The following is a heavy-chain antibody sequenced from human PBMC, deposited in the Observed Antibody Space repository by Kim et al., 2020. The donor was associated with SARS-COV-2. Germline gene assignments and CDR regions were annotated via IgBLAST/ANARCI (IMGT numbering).Heavy chain of an antibody. Sequence: SQTLSLTCAISGDSVSNNSAAWNWIRQSPSRGLEWLGRTYYRSKWNSDYAVSVKGRIIINADTSKNQFSLQLNSVTPEDTAVYYCVRSPWYEVAWGQGILVSVSS. D-gene: IGHD2-15*01. CDR2: TYYRSKWNS. CDR1: GDSVSNNSAA. CDR3: VRSPWYEVA. J-gene: IGHJ5*02. V-gene: IGHV6-1*01.